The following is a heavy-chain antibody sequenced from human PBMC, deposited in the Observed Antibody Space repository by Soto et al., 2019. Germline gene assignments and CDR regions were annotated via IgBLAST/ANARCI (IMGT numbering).Heavy chain of an antibody. CDR2: IGSSSSYI. CDR1: GFTFSSYS. V-gene: IGHV3-21*01. D-gene: IGHD3-10*01. J-gene: IGHJ6*02. CDR3: ARDRNDYYGSGSYPMGAMDV. Sequence: EVQLVESGGGLVKPGGSLRLSCAASGFTFSSYSMNWVRQAPGKGLEWVSSIGSSSSYIHYADSVKGRFTISGDNAKNSLYLQLNSLRAEDTAVYYCARDRNDYYGSGSYPMGAMDVWGQGTTVTVSS.